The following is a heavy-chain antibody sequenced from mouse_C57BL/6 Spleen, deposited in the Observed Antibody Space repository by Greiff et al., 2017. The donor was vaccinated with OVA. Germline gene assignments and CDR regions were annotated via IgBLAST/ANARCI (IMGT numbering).Heavy chain of an antibody. CDR3: ATQGDYSKENYAMDY. D-gene: IGHD2-5*01. CDR1: GYTFTSYW. CDR2: IDPSDSYT. V-gene: IGHV1-59*01. J-gene: IGHJ4*01. Sequence: QVQLKQPGAELVRPGTSVKLSCKASGYTFTSYWMHWVKQRPGQGLEWIGVIDPSDSYTNYNQKFKGKATLTVDTSSSTAYMQLSSLTSEDSAVYYCATQGDYSKENYAMDYWGQGTSVTVSS.